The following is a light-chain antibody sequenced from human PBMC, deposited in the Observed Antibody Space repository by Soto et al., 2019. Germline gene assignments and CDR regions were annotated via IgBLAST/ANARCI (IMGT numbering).Light chain of an antibody. CDR2: DAS. V-gene: IGKV3-11*01. CDR1: QSVGTY. Sequence: EIVLTQSPATLSLSPGERATLSCRASQSVGTYLAWYQHNPGQAPRLLIYDASNRATGIPARFSGSGSGTDFTHTISIPGPEDFAVYYCQQRYNWPNTFGQGTKLEIK. CDR3: QQRYNWPNT. J-gene: IGKJ2*01.